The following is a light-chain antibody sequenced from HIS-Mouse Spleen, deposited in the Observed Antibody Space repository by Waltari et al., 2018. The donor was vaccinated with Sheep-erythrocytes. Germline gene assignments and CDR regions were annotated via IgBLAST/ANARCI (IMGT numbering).Light chain of an antibody. CDR3: CSYAGSSTPWV. J-gene: IGLJ3*02. V-gene: IGLV2-23*01. CDR1: SSDGGSYNL. CDR2: EGS. Sequence: QSALTQPASVSGSPGQSITIPCTGTSSDGGSYNLVSWYQQHPGKAPKLMIYEGSKRPSGVSNRFSGSKSGNTAYLTISGLQAEDEADYYCCSYAGSSTPWVFGGGTKLTVL.